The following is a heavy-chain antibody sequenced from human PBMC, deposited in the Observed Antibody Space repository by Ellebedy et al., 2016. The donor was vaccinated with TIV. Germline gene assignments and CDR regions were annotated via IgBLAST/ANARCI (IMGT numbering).Heavy chain of an antibody. CDR1: GGSISNYY. J-gene: IGHJ4*02. Sequence: MPGGSLRLSCTVSGGSISNYYWNWIRQPPGKGLEWIGDIYYSGSTNYDPSLKSRVTISVDVPKNQFSLKLNSVTAADTAVYYCARAPAGTQQSPLDYWGQGTLVTVSS. D-gene: IGHD6-13*01. CDR2: IYYSGST. V-gene: IGHV4-59*08. CDR3: ARAPAGTQQSPLDY.